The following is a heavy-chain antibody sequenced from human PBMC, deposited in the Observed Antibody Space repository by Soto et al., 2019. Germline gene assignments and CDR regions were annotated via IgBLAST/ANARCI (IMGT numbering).Heavy chain of an antibody. CDR2: MNPNSGNT. D-gene: IGHD6-19*01. CDR3: ARVGYSSGWYTGDWFDP. Sequence: GASVKVSCKASGYTFTSYDINWVRQATGQGLEWMGWMNPNSGNTGYAQKLQGRVTMTTDTSTSTAYMELRSLRSDDTAVYYCARVGYSSGWYTGDWFDPWGQGTLVTVPS. V-gene: IGHV1-8*01. J-gene: IGHJ5*02. CDR1: GYTFTSYD.